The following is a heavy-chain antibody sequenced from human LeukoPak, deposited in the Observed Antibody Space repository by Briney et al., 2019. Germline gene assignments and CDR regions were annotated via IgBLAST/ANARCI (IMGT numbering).Heavy chain of an antibody. CDR2: IYYSGST. CDR3: ARGNYDYVWGSYRREFDY. J-gene: IGHJ4*02. Sequence: SETLSLTCSVSGCSISSYYWSWVRQPPGKGLEWIGCIYYSGSTDYNPSLKSRVTISVDTSKNQFSLKLSSVTAADTAVYYCARGNYDYVWGSYRREFDYWGQGTLVTVSS. CDR1: GCSISSYY. D-gene: IGHD3-16*02. V-gene: IGHV4-59*08.